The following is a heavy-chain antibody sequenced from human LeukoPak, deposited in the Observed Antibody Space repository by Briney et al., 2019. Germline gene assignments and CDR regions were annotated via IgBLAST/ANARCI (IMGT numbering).Heavy chain of an antibody. V-gene: IGHV3-21*01. CDR1: GFTFSSYA. D-gene: IGHD1-26*01. CDR3: ARSVGVGGVYFDY. J-gene: IGHJ4*02. Sequence: GGSLRLSCAASGFTFSSYAMSWVRQAPGKGLEWVSSISSSSSYIYYADSVKGRFTISRDNAKNSLYLQMNSLRAEDTAVYYCARSVGVGGVYFDYWGQGTLVTVSS. CDR2: ISSSSSYI.